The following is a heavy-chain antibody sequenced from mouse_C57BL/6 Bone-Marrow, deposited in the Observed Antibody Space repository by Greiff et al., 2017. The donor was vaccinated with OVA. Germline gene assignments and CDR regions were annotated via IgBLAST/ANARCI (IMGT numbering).Heavy chain of an antibody. CDR3: AREDYGSSFGWYFDG. Sequence: QVQLQQPGAELVKPGASVKMSCKASGYTFTSYWITWVKQRPGQGLEWIGDIYPGSGSTNYNEKFKSKATLTVDTSSSTAYMQLSSLTSEDSAVYYGAREDYGSSFGWYFDGWGTGTTVTVSS. V-gene: IGHV1-55*01. D-gene: IGHD1-1*01. CDR2: IYPGSGST. CDR1: GYTFTSYW. J-gene: IGHJ1*03.